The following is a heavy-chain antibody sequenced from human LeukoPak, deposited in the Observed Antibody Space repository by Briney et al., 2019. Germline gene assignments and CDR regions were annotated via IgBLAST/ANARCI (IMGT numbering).Heavy chain of an antibody. D-gene: IGHD2-8*01. Sequence: PGGTLRLSCAASGFTFSSYAMSWVRQAPGKGLEWVSAISGSGGSTYYADSVKGRFTISRDNSKNTLYLQMNSLRAEDTAVYYCAKDGCTNGVCYIFGYWGQGTLVTVSS. CDR2: ISGSGGST. J-gene: IGHJ4*02. CDR3: AKDGCTNGVCYIFGY. V-gene: IGHV3-23*01. CDR1: GFTFSSYA.